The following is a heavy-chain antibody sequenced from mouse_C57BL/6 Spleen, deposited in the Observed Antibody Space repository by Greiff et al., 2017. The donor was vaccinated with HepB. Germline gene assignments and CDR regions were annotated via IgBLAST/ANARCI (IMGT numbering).Heavy chain of an antibody. CDR1: GYAFTNYL. Sequence: QVQLKESGAELVRPGTSVKVSCKASGYAFTNYLIEWVKQRPGQGLEWIGVINPGSGGTNYNEKFKGKATLTADKSSSTAYMQLSSLTSEDSAVYFCARRPSYDYAMDYWGQGTSVTVSS. D-gene: IGHD2-3*01. CDR2: INPGSGGT. CDR3: ARRPSYDYAMDY. J-gene: IGHJ4*01. V-gene: IGHV1-54*01.